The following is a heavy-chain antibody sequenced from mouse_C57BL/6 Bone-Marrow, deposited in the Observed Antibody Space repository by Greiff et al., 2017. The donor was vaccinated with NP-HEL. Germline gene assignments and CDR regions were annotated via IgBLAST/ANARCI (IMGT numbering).Heavy chain of an antibody. CDR3: TRGDYGYDAWFAY. CDR2: IYPGNSDT. V-gene: IGHV1-5*01. J-gene: IGHJ3*01. D-gene: IGHD2-2*01. Sequence: EVHLVESGTVLARPGASVKMSCKTSGYTFTSYWMHWVKQRPGQGLEWIGAIYPGNSDTSYNQKFKGKAKLTAVTSASTAYMELSSLTNEDSAVYYCTRGDYGYDAWFAYWGQGTLVTVSA. CDR1: GYTFTSYW.